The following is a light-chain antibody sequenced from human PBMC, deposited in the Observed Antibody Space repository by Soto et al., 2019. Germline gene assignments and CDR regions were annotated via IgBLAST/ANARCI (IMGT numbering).Light chain of an antibody. CDR3: QRYDRSPPWFT. CDR1: QSVSSSY. Sequence: EVVLTQSRRTLSLSPGESATLSCRASQSVSSSYLAWYQHKPGQAPRLLIYGASTRASGIPDRFSGGGSGTDFTLTISRLEPEDFAVYYCQRYDRSPPWFTFGPGTKVDI. V-gene: IGKV3-20*01. J-gene: IGKJ3*01. CDR2: GAS.